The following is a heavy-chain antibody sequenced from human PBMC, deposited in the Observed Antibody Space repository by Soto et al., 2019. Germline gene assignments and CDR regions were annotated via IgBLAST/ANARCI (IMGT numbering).Heavy chain of an antibody. V-gene: IGHV3-30-3*01. J-gene: IGHJ4*02. D-gene: IGHD6-6*01. CDR2: ISYDGSNK. CDR3: ARNMEYSKALGY. CDR1: GCTLSSYD. Sequence: TGGSLRLSCAASGCTLSSYDMHWVRQAPGKGLEWVAVISYDGSNKYYADSVKGRFTISRDKSKNTLYLQMNSLRAEDTAVYYCARNMEYSKALGYWGQGTLVTVSS.